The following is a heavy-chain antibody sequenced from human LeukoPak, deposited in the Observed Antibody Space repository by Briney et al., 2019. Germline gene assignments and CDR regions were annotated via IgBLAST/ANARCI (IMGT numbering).Heavy chain of an antibody. D-gene: IGHD3-22*01. CDR3: ARHRGSGYPYFDY. CDR2: IYYSGST. Sequence: ASETLSLTCTVSGGSISGYYWSWIRQPPGKGLEWIGYIYYSGSTNYNPSLKSRVTISVDTSKNQFSLKMSSLTAADTAVYYRARHRGSGYPYFDYWGQGTLVTVSS. V-gene: IGHV4-59*01. J-gene: IGHJ4*02. CDR1: GGSISGYY.